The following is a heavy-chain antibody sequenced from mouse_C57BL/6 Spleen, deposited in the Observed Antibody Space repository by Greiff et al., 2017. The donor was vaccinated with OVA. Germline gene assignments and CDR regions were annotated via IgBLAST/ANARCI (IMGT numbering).Heavy chain of an antibody. Sequence: EVKLVESGGDLVKPGGSLKLSCAASGFTFSSYGMSWVRQTPDKRLEWVATISSGGSYTYYPDSVKGRFTISRDNAKNTLYLQMSSLKSEDTAMYYCARRSDDSQLFFDCWGQGTTLTVSS. CDR1: GFTFSSYG. CDR2: ISSGGSYT. J-gene: IGHJ2*01. V-gene: IGHV5-6*02. D-gene: IGHD2-4*01. CDR3: ARRSDDSQLFFDC.